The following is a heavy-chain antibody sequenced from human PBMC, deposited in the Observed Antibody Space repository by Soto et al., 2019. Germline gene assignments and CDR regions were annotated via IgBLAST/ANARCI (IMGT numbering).Heavy chain of an antibody. V-gene: IGHV1-3*01. D-gene: IGHD3-22*01. CDR3: ARDLPYDSSGYYYYYAMDV. CDR2: INAGNGNA. J-gene: IGHJ6*02. Sequence: ASLKVSCKASGYTFTSYAMHWVRQAPGQRLEWMGWINAGNGNAKYSPKFQGRGTITRDTSASTAYMELSSLRSEDTAVYYCARDLPYDSSGYYYYYAMDVWGQGTTVTVSS. CDR1: GYTFTSYA.